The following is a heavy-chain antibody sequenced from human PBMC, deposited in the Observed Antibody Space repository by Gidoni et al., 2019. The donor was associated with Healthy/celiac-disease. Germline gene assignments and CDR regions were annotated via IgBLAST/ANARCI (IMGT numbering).Heavy chain of an antibody. CDR1: GFTFSSYW. D-gene: IGHD6-19*01. Sequence: EVQLVESGGGLVQPGGSLRLSCAASGFTFSSYWMHWVRQAPGKGLVWVPRINSDGSSTSYADSVKGRFTISRDNAKNTLYLQMNSLRAEDTAVYYCARGVDSSGWYGRGAFDIWGQGTMVTVSS. CDR2: INSDGSST. CDR3: ARGVDSSGWYGRGAFDI. V-gene: IGHV3-74*01. J-gene: IGHJ3*02.